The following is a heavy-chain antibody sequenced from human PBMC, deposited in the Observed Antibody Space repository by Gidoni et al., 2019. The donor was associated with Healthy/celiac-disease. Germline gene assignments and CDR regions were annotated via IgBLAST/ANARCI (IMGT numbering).Heavy chain of an antibody. Sequence: QVQLQESGPGLVKPSETLSLTCTVSGGSISSSYWSWIRQPPGKGLEWIGFIYYSGSTNYNPSLKSRVTISVDTSKNQFSLKLSSVTAADTAVYYCARDQVGVAMDVWGQGTTVTVSS. J-gene: IGHJ6*02. CDR3: ARDQVGVAMDV. D-gene: IGHD2-15*01. V-gene: IGHV4-59*01. CDR2: IYYSGST. CDR1: GGSISSSY.